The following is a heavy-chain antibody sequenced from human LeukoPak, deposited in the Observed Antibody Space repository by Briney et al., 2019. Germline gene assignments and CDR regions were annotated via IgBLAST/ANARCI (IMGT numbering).Heavy chain of an antibody. Sequence: GASVKVSRKASVYTFSGYYMHWVRQAPVQGREWMGRINPNSGDTKRAREFQGRASMTRETYISTAYIGLSRLRPDDTAVYYCARDRSEVSFDYWGQGTLVTVSS. V-gene: IGHV1-2*06. CDR3: ARDRSEVSFDY. J-gene: IGHJ4*02. CDR2: INPNSGDT. CDR1: VYTFSGYY.